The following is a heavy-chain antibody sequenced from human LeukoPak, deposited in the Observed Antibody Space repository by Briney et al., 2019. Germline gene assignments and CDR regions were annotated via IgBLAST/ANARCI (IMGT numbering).Heavy chain of an antibody. Sequence: SETLSLTCTVSGYSISSGYYWGWIRQPPGKGLEWIGSIYHSGSTYYNPSLKSRVTISVDTSKNQFSLKLSSVTAADTAVYYCARSLYGSGSYYNWFDPWGQGTLVTVSS. CDR1: GYSISSGYY. CDR2: IYHSGST. J-gene: IGHJ5*02. V-gene: IGHV4-38-2*02. D-gene: IGHD3-10*01. CDR3: ARSLYGSGSYYNWFDP.